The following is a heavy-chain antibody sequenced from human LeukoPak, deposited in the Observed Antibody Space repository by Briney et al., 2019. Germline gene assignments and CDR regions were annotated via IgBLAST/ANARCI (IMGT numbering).Heavy chain of an antibody. Sequence: ASVKVSCKASGYTFTGYYMHWVRQAPGQGLEWMGWINPNSGGTNYAQKFQGRVTMTRDTSISTAYMELSRLRSDDTAVYYCARGRTGRSFGGIAATLGYWGQGTLVTVSS. D-gene: IGHD6-13*01. CDR2: INPNSGGT. V-gene: IGHV1-2*02. CDR3: ARGRTGRSFGGIAATLGY. CDR1: GYTFTGYY. J-gene: IGHJ4*02.